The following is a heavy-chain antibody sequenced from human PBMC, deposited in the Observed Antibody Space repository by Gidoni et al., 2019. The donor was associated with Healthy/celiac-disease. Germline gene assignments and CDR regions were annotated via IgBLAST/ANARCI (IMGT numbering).Heavy chain of an antibody. V-gene: IGHV3-21*01. CDR3: ARDKLVVVPAAIGRYYYYGMDV. CDR2: ISSSSSDI. CDR1: GFPFSSDS. Sequence: EVQLVESGGGLVKPGGSLRLSCAASGFPFSSDSMNWVRQAPGKGLEWVSSISSSSSDIYYADSVKGRFTISRDNAKNSLYLQMNSLRAEDTAVYYCARDKLVVVPAAIGRYYYYGMDVWGQGTTVTVSS. D-gene: IGHD2-2*02. J-gene: IGHJ6*02.